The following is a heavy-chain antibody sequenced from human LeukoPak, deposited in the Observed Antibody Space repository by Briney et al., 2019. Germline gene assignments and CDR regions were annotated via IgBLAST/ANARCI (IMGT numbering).Heavy chain of an antibody. D-gene: IGHD4-17*01. CDR1: GFTFSSYD. CDR3: ARGKIGYYYGDYDGY. Sequence: GGSLRLSCAASGFTFSSYDMNWVRQAPGKGPEWVSYITTISSTKYYADSVKGRFTISRDNAKNSLYLQTNSLRDEDTAVYYCARGKIGYYYGDYDGYWGQGTLVTVSS. J-gene: IGHJ4*02. CDR2: ITTISSTK. V-gene: IGHV3-48*02.